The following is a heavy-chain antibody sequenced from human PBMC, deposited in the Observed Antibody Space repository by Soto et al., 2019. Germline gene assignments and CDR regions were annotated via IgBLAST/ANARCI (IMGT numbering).Heavy chain of an antibody. D-gene: IGHD3-22*01. CDR1: GGAFSSYA. V-gene: IGHV1-69*01. CDR3: VRAGQYYDSSGYAN. Sequence: QVQLVQSGAEVKKPGSSVKVSCKASGGAFSSYAISWVRQAPGQGLEWMGGNLPLFNISNYAQKFQGRVTITADEPTSTAYMDLSNLTSEDTAVYYCVRAGQYYDSSGYANWGQGTLVTVSS. CDR2: NLPLFNIS. J-gene: IGHJ4*02.